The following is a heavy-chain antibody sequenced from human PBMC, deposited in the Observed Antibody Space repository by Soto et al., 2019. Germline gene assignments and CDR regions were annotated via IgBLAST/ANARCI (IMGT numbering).Heavy chain of an antibody. CDR1: GYTFTSYG. CDR3: ARDAAVGLFDY. J-gene: IGHJ4*02. V-gene: IGHV1-18*01. CDR2: ISVYNGNT. D-gene: IGHD1-26*01. Sequence: ASLKVSCKASGYTFTSYGISWVRQAPGQGLEWMGWISVYNGNTNYAQKLQGRVTMTTDTSTSTAYMELRSLRSDDTAVYYCARDAAVGLFDYWGQGTLVTVSS.